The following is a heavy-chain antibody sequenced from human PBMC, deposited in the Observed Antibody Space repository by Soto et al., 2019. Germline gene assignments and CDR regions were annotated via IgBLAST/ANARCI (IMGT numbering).Heavy chain of an antibody. CDR3: AREPRGQQLVTD. V-gene: IGHV1-69*08. CDR1: GGTFSRYT. CDR2: IIPILGIA. J-gene: IGHJ4*02. D-gene: IGHD6-13*01. Sequence: QVQLVQSGAEVKKPGSSVKVSCKASGGTFSRYTISWVRQAPGQGLEWMGRIIPILGIANYAQKFQGRVTITADKSTSTAYMELSSLRSEDTAVYYCAREPRGQQLVTDWGQGTLVTVSS.